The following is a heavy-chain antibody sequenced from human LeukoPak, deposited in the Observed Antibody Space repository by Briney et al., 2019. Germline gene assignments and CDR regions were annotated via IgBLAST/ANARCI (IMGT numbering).Heavy chain of an antibody. CDR2: ISAYNGNT. J-gene: IGHJ6*03. Sequence: ASVKVSCKASGYAFTSYGISWVRQAPGQGLEWMGWISAYNGNTNYAQKLQGRVTMTTDTSTSTAYMELRSLRSDDTAVYYCARINYGSGSYYSPPSYYYMDVWGKGTTVTISS. CDR1: GYAFTSYG. V-gene: IGHV1-18*01. D-gene: IGHD3-10*01. CDR3: ARINYGSGSYYSPPSYYYMDV.